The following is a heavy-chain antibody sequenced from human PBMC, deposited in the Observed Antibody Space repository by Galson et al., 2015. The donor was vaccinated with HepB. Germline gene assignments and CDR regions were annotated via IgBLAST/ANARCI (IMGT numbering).Heavy chain of an antibody. CDR1: GFPYSTSN. CDR3: ARYVPILGGAFDI. J-gene: IGHJ3*02. V-gene: IGHV3-48*01. CDR2: IDRTSRAI. D-gene: IGHD3-10*02. Sequence: SLRLSCAASGFPYSTSNMVWFRQAAGKGLEWLSYIDRTSRAIYYADSVKGRFTVSRDNGQNSLSLQMNSLRVGDTAVYYCARYVPILGGAFDIWGQGTIVSVSA.